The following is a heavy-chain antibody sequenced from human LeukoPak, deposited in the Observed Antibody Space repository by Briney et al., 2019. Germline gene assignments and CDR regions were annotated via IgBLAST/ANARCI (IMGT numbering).Heavy chain of an antibody. CDR2: INQDGSEK. CDR3: ARVGGVRADWFDP. Sequence: GGSLRLSCAASGFTFSSYWMSWVRQAPGKGLEWVANINQDGSEKYYVDSVKGRFTISRDNAKNSLYLQMNSLRAEDTAVYYCARVGGVRADWFDPWGQGTLVTVSS. D-gene: IGHD1-1*01. V-gene: IGHV3-7*01. CDR1: GFTFSSYW. J-gene: IGHJ5*02.